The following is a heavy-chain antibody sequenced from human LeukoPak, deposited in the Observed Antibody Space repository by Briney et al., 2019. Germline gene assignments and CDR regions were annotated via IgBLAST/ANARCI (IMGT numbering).Heavy chain of an antibody. D-gene: IGHD2-2*01. V-gene: IGHV1-24*01. CDR1: GYTLTQLS. CDR3: ATTGYCSSTSCSNWFDP. CDR2: FDPEDGET. Sequence: SEKVSRKVSGYTLTQLSMHWVRQAPGTGHEWRGGFDPEDGETIYAQKFQGRVTMTEDTSTDTAYMELSSLRSEDTAVYYCATTGYCSSTSCSNWFDPWGQGTLVTVSS. J-gene: IGHJ5*02.